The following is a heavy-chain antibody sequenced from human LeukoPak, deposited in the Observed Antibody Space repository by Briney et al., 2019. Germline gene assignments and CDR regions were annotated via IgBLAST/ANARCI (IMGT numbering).Heavy chain of an antibody. D-gene: IGHD3-22*01. J-gene: IGHJ4*02. CDR1: GYSITSGDY. V-gene: IGHV4-38-2*01. CDR2: LYHSGST. Sequence: SETLSLTCAVSGYSITSGDYRGWLRQPPGEEQEWIGSLYHSGSTYNNPSLKDRLTISVDTSKNQFSLKLTSVTAADTAVYYCARTTYYYEGSFDYWGEGSLVTVSS. CDR3: ARTTYYYEGSFDY.